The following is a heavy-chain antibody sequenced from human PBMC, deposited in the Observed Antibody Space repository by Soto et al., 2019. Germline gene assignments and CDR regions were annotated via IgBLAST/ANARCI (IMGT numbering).Heavy chain of an antibody. CDR1: GFTFSSYG. CDR2: ISYHGTYK. CDR3: TKDPWLDY. V-gene: IGHV3-30*18. J-gene: IGHJ4*02. Sequence: QVQLVESGGGVFQPGRSLRLSCAASGFTFSSYGMHWVRQAPGKGLEWVAVISYHGTYKYYADSVKGRFTISRDNSKNTLFLQMSNVRAEDTAVYYCTKDPWLDYWGQGTLVTVSS.